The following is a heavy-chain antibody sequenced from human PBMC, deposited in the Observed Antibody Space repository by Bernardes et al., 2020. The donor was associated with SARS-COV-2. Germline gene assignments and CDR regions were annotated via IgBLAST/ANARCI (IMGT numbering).Heavy chain of an antibody. CDR2: IRSKTNDGTT. V-gene: IGHV3-49*04. J-gene: IGHJ4*02. CDR3: TRDASRRDRTIWSKIGAFDY. Sequence: GGSLRLSRTTSGFTFGDSAMSWVRQAPGKGLEWVGFIRSKTNDGTTQYAASVKDRFIISRDDSQSIAYLHMNSLTTEDTAVYYCTRDASRRDRTIWSKIGAFDYWGQGTLVTVSS. D-gene: IGHD3-16*01. CDR1: GFTFGDSA.